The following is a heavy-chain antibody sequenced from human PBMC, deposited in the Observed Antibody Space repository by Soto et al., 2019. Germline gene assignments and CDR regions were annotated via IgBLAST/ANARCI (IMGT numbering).Heavy chain of an antibody. CDR3: ARDDYPSYYDSSGYHFDY. Sequence: EVQLVESGGGLVQPGGSLRLSCAASGFTFSSYSMNWVRQAPGKGLEWVSYISSSSSTIHYADSVKGRFTISRDKAKNSLYLQMSCLRAEDTAVYYCARDDYPSYYDSSGYHFDYCGQGTLVTVSS. CDR1: GFTFSSYS. J-gene: IGHJ4*02. CDR2: ISSSSSTI. D-gene: IGHD3-22*01. V-gene: IGHV3-48*01.